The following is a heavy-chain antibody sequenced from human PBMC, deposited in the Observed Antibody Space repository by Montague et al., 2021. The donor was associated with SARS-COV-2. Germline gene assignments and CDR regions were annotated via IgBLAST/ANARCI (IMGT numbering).Heavy chain of an antibody. J-gene: IGHJ6*02. CDR2: ISSSGTSI. Sequence: SLRLSCAISGFTFSSYEMNWVRQAPGKGLEWLSKISSSGTSIYYADSVKGRFTISRDNAKNSLYLQMNSLRAKDTAVYYCARELLQFKGIFPYSYGMDVWGQGTPVTVSS. CDR1: GFTFSSYE. D-gene: IGHD4-11*01. CDR3: ARELLQFKGIFPYSYGMDV. V-gene: IGHV3-48*03.